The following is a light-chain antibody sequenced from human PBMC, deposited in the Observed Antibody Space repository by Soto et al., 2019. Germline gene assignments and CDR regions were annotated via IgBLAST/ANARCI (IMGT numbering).Light chain of an antibody. V-gene: IGKV1-33*01. J-gene: IGKJ4*01. CDR3: QQYGNLPLT. Sequence: IQMTQSPSSLSASVGDRVTITCRASQDISNYLNWYQQKPGKAPKLLIYDASNLETGVPSRFSGSGSGTDFTFTISSLQPEDIATYYCQQYGNLPLTFGGGTKVDIK. CDR2: DAS. CDR1: QDISNY.